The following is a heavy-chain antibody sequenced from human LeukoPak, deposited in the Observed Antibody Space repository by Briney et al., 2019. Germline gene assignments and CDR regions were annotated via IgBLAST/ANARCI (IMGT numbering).Heavy chain of an antibody. V-gene: IGHV3-23*01. CDR3: AKGSSPSRPYYFDY. J-gene: IGHJ4*02. Sequence: GGSLRLSCAASGFTFNNYAMSWVREAPGKGLEWISAITASGGDTYHADSVKGRFTISRDNSKSTLYLQMHSLRAEDTAVYYCAKGSSPSRPYYFDYWGQGTLVTVSS. D-gene: IGHD1-26*01. CDR2: ITASGGDT. CDR1: GFTFNNYA.